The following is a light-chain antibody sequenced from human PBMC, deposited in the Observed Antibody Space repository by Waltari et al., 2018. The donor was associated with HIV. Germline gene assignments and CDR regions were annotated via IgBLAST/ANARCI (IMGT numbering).Light chain of an antibody. CDR2: AGS. J-gene: IGLJ1*01. V-gene: IGLV2-23*01. CDR3: YSYAGSRTGYV. CDR1: SSDDGSYNL. Sequence: QSALTQPASVSGSPGQSITIHCTGTSSDDGSYNLVSWYQQHPSKTPKLMIYAGSERPSRISNRFPGSESGNTASLTVSGLQAEYEADYYCYSYAGSRTGYVFGTGTKVTVL.